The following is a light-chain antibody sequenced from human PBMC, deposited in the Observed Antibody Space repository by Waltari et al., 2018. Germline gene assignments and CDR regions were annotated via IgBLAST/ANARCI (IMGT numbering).Light chain of an antibody. J-gene: IGKJ5*01. CDR1: QSVSSSY. CDR2: GAS. CDR3: QQYGGSPSIT. V-gene: IGKV3-20*01. Sequence: EIVLTQSPGTLSLSPGERATLSCRASQSVSSSYLAWYQQKPGQAPRLLIYGASSRATGIPDRFSGSGSGTDFTLTISRLEPEDFAVYYCQQYGGSPSITFGQGTRLDIK.